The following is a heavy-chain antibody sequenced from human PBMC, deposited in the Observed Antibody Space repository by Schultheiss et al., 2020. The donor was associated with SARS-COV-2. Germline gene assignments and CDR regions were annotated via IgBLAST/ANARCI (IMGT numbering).Heavy chain of an antibody. CDR1: GYTFTSYG. Sequence: ASVKVSCKASGYTFTSYGISWVRQAPGQGLEWMGWISAYNGNTNYAQKLQGRVTMTTDTSTSTAYMELRSLRSDDTAVYYCARDGGSSGWRSPLYYYYGMDVWGQGTTVTVSS. V-gene: IGHV1-18*01. D-gene: IGHD6-19*01. CDR2: ISAYNGNT. CDR3: ARDGGSSGWRSPLYYYYGMDV. J-gene: IGHJ6*02.